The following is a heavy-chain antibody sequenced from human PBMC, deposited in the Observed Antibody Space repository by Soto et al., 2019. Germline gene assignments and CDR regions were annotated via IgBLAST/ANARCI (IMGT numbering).Heavy chain of an antibody. J-gene: IGHJ4*02. CDR1: GGSISNHY. D-gene: IGHD7-27*01. V-gene: IGHV4-59*11. CDR2: IYYNGNT. CDR3: TRANWYSEY. Sequence: QVQLQESGPGLVKPSETLSLTCSASGGSISNHYWSWIRQPPGKGLEWIGYIYYNGNTNYNPSLTSRVTMSVDTSRNQISLKLTTVTAADTAVYYCTRANWYSEYWGQGTLVTVSS.